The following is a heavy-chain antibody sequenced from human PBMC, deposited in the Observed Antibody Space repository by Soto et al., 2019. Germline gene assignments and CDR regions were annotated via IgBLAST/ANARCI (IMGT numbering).Heavy chain of an antibody. V-gene: IGHV4-34*01. CDR1: GGSLSGYY. CDR3: ARARDYYGSGSYFSTKAGFDP. Sequence: SETLSLTCAVYGGSLSGYYWSWIRQPPGKGLEWIGEINHSGSTNYNPSLKSRVTISVDTSKNQFSLKLSSVTAADTAVYYCARARDYYGSGSYFSTKAGFDPWGQGTLVTVS. D-gene: IGHD3-10*01. CDR2: INHSGST. J-gene: IGHJ5*02.